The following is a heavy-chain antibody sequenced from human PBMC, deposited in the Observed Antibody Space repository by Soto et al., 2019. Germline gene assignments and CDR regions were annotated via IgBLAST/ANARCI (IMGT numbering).Heavy chain of an antibody. D-gene: IGHD3-22*01. J-gene: IGHJ4*02. CDR1: GYPLTGSH. CDR2: INPSGGST. V-gene: IGHV1-46*01. CDR3: ERGNSGYTTSENFDG. Sequence: SEKVSCKASGYPLTGSHMHLVRQAPGQGLEWMGIINPSGGSTSYAQKFQGRVTMTRDTSTSTVYMELSRLRSEDTAVYYCERGNSGYTTSENFDGWGQGTLVTVSS.